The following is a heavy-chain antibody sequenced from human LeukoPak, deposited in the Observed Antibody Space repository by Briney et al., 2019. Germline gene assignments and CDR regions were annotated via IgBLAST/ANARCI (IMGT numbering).Heavy chain of an antibody. Sequence: GGSLRLSCAASGFTFSSYWMSWVRQAPGKGLEWVANIKQDGSEKYYVDSVKGRFTISRDNAKNSLYLQMNSLRAEDTAVYYCAREPGDTIFGVVTKIRCYYYYMDVWGKGTTVTVSS. D-gene: IGHD3-3*01. CDR1: GFTFSSYW. J-gene: IGHJ6*03. CDR2: IKQDGSEK. CDR3: AREPGDTIFGVVTKIRCYYYYMDV. V-gene: IGHV3-7*01.